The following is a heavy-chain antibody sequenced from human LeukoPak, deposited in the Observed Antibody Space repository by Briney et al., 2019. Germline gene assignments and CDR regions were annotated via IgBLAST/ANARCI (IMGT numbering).Heavy chain of an antibody. D-gene: IGHD3-10*01. V-gene: IGHV1-18*01. CDR3: ARDLGPISLIWFGEYDPFDY. Sequence: ASVKVSCKASGYTFTSYGISWVRQAPGQGLEWMGWISAYNGNTNYAQKLQGRVTMTTDTSTSTAYMELRSLRSDDTAVYYCARDLGPISLIWFGEYDPFDYWGQGTLVTVSS. CDR2: ISAYNGNT. CDR1: GYTFTSYG. J-gene: IGHJ4*02.